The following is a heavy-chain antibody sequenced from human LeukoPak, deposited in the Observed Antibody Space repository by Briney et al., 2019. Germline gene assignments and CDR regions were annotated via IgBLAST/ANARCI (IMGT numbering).Heavy chain of an antibody. J-gene: IGHJ4*02. V-gene: IGHV4-34*01. CDR2: INHSGST. Sequence: TSETLSLTCAVYGGSFSGYYWSWIRQPPGKGLEWIGEINHSGSTNYNPSLKSRVTISVDTSKNQFSLKLSSVTAADTGVLEVLAATVFDYWGQGTLVTVSS. D-gene: IGHD2-15*01. CDR3: LAATVFDY. CDR1: GGSFSGYY.